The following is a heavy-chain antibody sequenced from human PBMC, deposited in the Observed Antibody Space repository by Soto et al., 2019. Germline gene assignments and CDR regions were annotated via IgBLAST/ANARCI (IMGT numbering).Heavy chain of an antibody. Sequence: ASVKVSCKASGYTFTSYDINWVRQATGQGLEWMGWMNPNSGNTGYAQRFQGGVTMTRNTSISTAYMELSSLRSEDTAVYYCERGSRMVRGVFLAFDIWGQGKMVTVSS. D-gene: IGHD3-10*01. CDR3: ERGSRMVRGVFLAFDI. CDR2: MNPNSGNT. CDR1: GYTFTSYD. V-gene: IGHV1-8*01. J-gene: IGHJ3*02.